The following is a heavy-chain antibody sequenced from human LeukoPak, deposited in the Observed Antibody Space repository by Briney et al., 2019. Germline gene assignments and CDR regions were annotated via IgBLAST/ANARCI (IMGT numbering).Heavy chain of an antibody. Sequence: GGSLRLSCAASGFTFSNAWMSWVRQAPGKGLEWVSAISGSGGSTNYADSVKGRFTISRDNSKNTLYLQMNSLRAEDTAVYYCAKGNHDYVWGSAFDPWGQGTLVTVSS. CDR1: GFTFSNAW. J-gene: IGHJ5*02. D-gene: IGHD3-16*01. CDR2: ISGSGGST. CDR3: AKGNHDYVWGSAFDP. V-gene: IGHV3-23*01.